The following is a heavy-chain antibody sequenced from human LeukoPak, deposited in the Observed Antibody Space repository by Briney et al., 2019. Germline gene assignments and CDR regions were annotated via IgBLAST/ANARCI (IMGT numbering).Heavy chain of an antibody. CDR1: GFTFSSYS. J-gene: IGHJ5*02. Sequence: GGSLRLSCAASGFTFSSYSMNWVRQAPGKGLEWVSYISSSSSTIYYADSVKGRFTISRDNAKNSLYLQMNSLRAEDTAVYYCARDRLYPAAAGRTGFDPWGQGTLVTVSS. V-gene: IGHV3-48*04. CDR3: ARDRLYPAAAGRTGFDP. CDR2: ISSSSSTI. D-gene: IGHD6-13*01.